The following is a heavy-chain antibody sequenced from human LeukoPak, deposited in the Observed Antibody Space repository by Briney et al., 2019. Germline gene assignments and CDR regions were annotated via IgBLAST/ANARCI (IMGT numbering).Heavy chain of an antibody. CDR3: ARGRQWLVRGLIDY. V-gene: IGHV4-34*01. CDR2: INHSGST. D-gene: IGHD6-19*01. Sequence: SETLSLTCAVYGGSFSGYYWSWIRQPPGKGLEWIGEINHSGSTNYNPSLKSRVTISVDTSKNQFSLKLSSVTAADTAVYYCARGRQWLVRGLIDYWGQGTLVTVSS. J-gene: IGHJ4*02. CDR1: GGSFSGYY.